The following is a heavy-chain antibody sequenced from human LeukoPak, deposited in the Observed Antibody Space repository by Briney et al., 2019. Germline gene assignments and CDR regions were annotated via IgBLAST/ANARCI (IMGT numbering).Heavy chain of an antibody. V-gene: IGHV4-39*01. D-gene: IGHD4-17*01. CDR3: ARVPGFLSGDYTDYFYMDV. CDR2: IYYSGNS. J-gene: IGHJ6*03. Sequence: PSETLSLTCTVSGGSISSDNYYWVWIRQPPGKGLEWIGSIYYSGNSYYNPSLKSRVTISVDTSKNQFSLKLSSVTAADTAVYYCARVPGFLSGDYTDYFYMDVWGKGTTVTVSS. CDR1: GGSISSDNYY.